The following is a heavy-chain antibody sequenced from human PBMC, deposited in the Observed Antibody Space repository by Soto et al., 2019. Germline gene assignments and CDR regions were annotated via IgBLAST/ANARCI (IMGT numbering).Heavy chain of an antibody. CDR1: YGSCVGYG. CDR2: INYSGST. Sequence: PSQTLCVSWPVVYGSCVGYGGSWILQPTENGLEWIGEINYSGSTNYNTSLKSRVTISVDTSKNQFSLKLSSVTDADKAVYYFVRPVWRKVTAATHGFDTSAQGLLVTVSS. CDR3: VRPVWRKVTAATHGFDT. V-gene: IGHV4-34*01. D-gene: IGHD2-2*01. J-gene: IGHJ5*02.